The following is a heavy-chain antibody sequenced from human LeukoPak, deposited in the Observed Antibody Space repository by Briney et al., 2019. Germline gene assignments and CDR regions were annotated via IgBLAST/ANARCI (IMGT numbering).Heavy chain of an antibody. CDR3: ARKYSSSPAPFDY. CDR2: IYYSGST. V-gene: IGHV4-59*12. J-gene: IGHJ4*02. D-gene: IGHD6-6*01. CDR1: GGSISTYY. Sequence: SETLSLTCTVSGGSISTYYWSWIRQPPGKGLEWIGYIYYSGSTNYNPSLKSRVTISVDTSKNQFSLKLSSVTAADTAVYYCARKYSSSPAPFDYWGQGTLVTVSS.